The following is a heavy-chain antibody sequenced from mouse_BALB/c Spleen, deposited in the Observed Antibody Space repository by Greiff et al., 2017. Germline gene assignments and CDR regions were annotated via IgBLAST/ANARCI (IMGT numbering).Heavy chain of an antibody. CDR1: GYTFTSYW. Sequence: QVQLKESGAELAKPGASVKMSCKASGYTFTSYWMHWVKQRPGQGLEWIGYINPSTGYTEYNQKFKDKATLTADKSSSTAYMQLSSLTSEDSAVYYCARGEPAWFAYWGQGTLVTVSA. CDR2: INPSTGYT. J-gene: IGHJ3*01. V-gene: IGHV1-7*01. CDR3: ARGEPAWFAY.